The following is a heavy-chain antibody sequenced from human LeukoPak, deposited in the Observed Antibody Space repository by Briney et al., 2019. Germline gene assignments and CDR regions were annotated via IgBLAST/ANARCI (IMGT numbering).Heavy chain of an antibody. D-gene: IGHD5-18*01. CDR2: IYYSGST. CDR1: GGSIRSYY. CDR3: AHRNAVMVRFYYDY. V-gene: IGHV4-59*12. Sequence: SETLSLTCTVSGGSIRSYYWNWIRQPPGKGLEWIAYIYYSGSTNYNPSLKSRATISVDTSKNQFSLKLYSVTAADTAVYYCAHRNAVMVRFYYDYWGQGTLALVSS. J-gene: IGHJ4*02.